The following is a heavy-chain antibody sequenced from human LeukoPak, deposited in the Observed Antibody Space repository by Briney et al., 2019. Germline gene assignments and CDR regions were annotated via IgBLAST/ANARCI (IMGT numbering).Heavy chain of an antibody. CDR3: ARDPPSRDD. V-gene: IGHV3-20*04. CDR2: INWNGGST. J-gene: IGHJ4*02. CDR1: AFTFSRYG. D-gene: IGHD5-24*01. Sequence: GGSLRLSCEVSAFTFSRYGISWVRQAPGKGLEWVSGINWNGGSTGYADSVKGRFTISRDNAKNSLYLQMNSLRAEDTAVYYCARDPPSRDDWGQGTLVTVSS.